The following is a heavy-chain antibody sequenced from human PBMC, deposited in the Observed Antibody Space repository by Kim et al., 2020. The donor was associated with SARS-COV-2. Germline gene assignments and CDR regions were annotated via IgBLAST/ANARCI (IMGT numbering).Heavy chain of an antibody. CDR3: ARERVVVVAATPTSSYYYYGMDV. CDR1: GFTFSSYA. J-gene: IGHJ6*02. CDR2: ISYDGSNK. Sequence: GGSLRLSCAASGFTFSSYAMHWVRQAPGKGLEWVAVISYDGSNKYYVDSVKGRFTISRDNSKNTLYLQMNSLRAEDTAVYYCARERVVVVAATPTSSYYYYGMDVWGQGTTVTVSS. V-gene: IGHV3-30*04. D-gene: IGHD2-15*01.